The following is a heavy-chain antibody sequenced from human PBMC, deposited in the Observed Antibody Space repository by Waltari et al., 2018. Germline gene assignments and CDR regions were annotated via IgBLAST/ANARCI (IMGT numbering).Heavy chain of an antibody. CDR3: ARIYGSGIQGGWFDP. CDR2: IYYSGST. Sequence: QLQLQESGPGLVKPSETLSLTCTVSGGSISSSSYYWGWIRQPPGKGLEWIGSIYYSGSTYYTPSLKSRVTISVDTSKNQFSLKLSSVTAADTAVYYCARIYGSGIQGGWFDPWGQGTLVTVSS. V-gene: IGHV4-39*01. J-gene: IGHJ5*02. D-gene: IGHD3-10*01. CDR1: GGSISSSSYY.